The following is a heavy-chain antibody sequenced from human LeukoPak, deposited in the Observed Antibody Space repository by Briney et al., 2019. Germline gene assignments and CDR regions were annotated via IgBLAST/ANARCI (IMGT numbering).Heavy chain of an antibody. J-gene: IGHJ3*02. D-gene: IGHD6-19*01. CDR3: AKDRSSGLHDAFDI. V-gene: IGHV4-34*01. CDR2: INQSGST. CDR1: GGSFSGYY. Sequence: PSETLSLTCAVYGGSFSGYYWSWIRQPPGKGLEWIGEINQSGSTNYNPSLKSRVTISVDTSKNQFSLKLSSVTAADTAVYYCAKDRSSGLHDAFDIWGQGTMVTVSS.